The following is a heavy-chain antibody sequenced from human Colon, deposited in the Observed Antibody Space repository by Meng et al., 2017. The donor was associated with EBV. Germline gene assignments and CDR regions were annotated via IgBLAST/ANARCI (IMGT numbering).Heavy chain of an antibody. J-gene: IGHJ5*02. CDR3: ARVSGRSSDP. D-gene: IGHD3-10*01. CDR1: GDPVATGRYY. CDR2: IYYIGGT. V-gene: IGHV4-61*01. Sequence: QVQLQESGPGLVQPSETLSLTCTVSGDPVATGRYYWSWIRQPPGKGLEWIAYIYYIGGTNYNPSLKSRLTISLDTSKNQFSLSLRSVTAADTAVYYCARVSGRSSDPWGQGTLVTVSS.